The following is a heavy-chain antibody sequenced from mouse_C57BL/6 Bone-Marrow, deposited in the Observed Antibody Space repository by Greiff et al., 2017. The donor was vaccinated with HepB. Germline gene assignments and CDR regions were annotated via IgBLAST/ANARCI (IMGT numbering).Heavy chain of an antibody. Sequence: DVKLQESGPGLVKPSQTVFLTCTVTGISITPGNYRWSWIRQFPGNKLEWIGYIYYSGTITYNPSLTNRTTITRDTPKNQFFLEMNSLTAEDTATYYCARIVPYYYGSSYYFDVWGTGTTVTVSS. CDR2: IYYSGTI. J-gene: IGHJ1*03. V-gene: IGHV3-5*01. D-gene: IGHD1-1*01. CDR3: ARIVPYYYGSSYYFDV. CDR1: GISITPGNYR.